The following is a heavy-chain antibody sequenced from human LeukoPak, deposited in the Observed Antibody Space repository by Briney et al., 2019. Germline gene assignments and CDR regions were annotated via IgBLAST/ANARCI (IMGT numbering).Heavy chain of an antibody. J-gene: IGHJ4*02. CDR3: AKDRYSGLNTIDY. CDR2: ISYDGSYK. D-gene: IGHD6-13*01. CDR1: EFTLSTYG. V-gene: IGHV3-30*18. Sequence: VQPGRSLRLSCAASEFTLSTYGMHWVRQAPGKGLEWVAVISYDGSYKFYADSVKGRFTISRDNSKSTLYLQMNSLRAEDTAVYYCAKDRYSGLNTIDYWGQGTLVTVSS.